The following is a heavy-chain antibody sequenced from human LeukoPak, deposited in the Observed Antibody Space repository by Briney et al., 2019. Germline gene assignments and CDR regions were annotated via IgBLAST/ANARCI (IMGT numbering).Heavy chain of an antibody. J-gene: IGHJ5*02. V-gene: IGHV3-23*01. CDR1: GFTFTNYA. CDR2: ISGNGVDT. Sequence: GGSLRLSCAASGFTFTNYAMSWVRQAAGKGLEWVSTISGNGVDTYYTDSVQGRFTISRDNPKNTLYLQMNSLRAEDTAVYYCAKCITVAGTSENNWFDPWGQGTLVTVSS. CDR3: AKCITVAGTSENNWFDP. D-gene: IGHD6-19*01.